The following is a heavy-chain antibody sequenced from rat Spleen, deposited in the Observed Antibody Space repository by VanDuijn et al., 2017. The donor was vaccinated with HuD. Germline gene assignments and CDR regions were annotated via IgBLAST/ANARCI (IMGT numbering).Heavy chain of an antibody. Sequence: QIQLQQSGAELAKPGSSVKISCKASGYTFTSYFISWIKQTTGQGLEYIGYINTGSGGSRYNEKFKGKATLTVDRSSSTAFMQLSSLTPDDSAVYYCARDFGYNLYVMDAWGQGASVTVS. CDR1: GYTFTSYF. CDR2: INTGSGGS. D-gene: IGHD1-9*01. V-gene: IGHV1-43*01. J-gene: IGHJ4*01. CDR3: ARDFGYNLYVMDA.